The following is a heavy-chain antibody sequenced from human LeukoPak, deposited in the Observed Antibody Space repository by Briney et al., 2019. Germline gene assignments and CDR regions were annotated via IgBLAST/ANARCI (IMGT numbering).Heavy chain of an antibody. CDR3: ARGVYIAAAQYGY. V-gene: IGHV1-2*02. D-gene: IGHD6-13*01. J-gene: IGHJ4*02. CDR1: GYTFTGYY. Sequence: EASVKVSCKASGYTFTGYYMHWVRQAPGQGLEWMGWINPNSGGTNYAQKFQGRVTMTRDTSISTAYMELSRLRSDDTAVYYCARGVYIAAAQYGYWGQGTLVTVSS. CDR2: INPNSGGT.